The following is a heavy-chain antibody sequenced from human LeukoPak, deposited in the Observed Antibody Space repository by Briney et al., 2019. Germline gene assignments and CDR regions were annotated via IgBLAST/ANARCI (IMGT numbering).Heavy chain of an antibody. CDR2: ISGDGGST. V-gene: IGHV3-43*02. J-gene: IGHJ4*02. CDR3: ARESESSGWYDY. D-gene: IGHD6-19*01. Sequence: GGSLRLSCAAPGFMFHDYAIHWVRQAPGKGLEWVSLISGDGGSTFYADSVKGRFTISRDNSKNSLYLQMNSLRSDDTALYYCARESESSGWYDYWGQGTLVAVSS. CDR1: GFMFHDYA.